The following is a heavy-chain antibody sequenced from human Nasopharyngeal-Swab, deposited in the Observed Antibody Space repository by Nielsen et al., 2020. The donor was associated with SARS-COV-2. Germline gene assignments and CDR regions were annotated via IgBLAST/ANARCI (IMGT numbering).Heavy chain of an antibody. D-gene: IGHD5-12*01. Sequence: SETLSLTCTVSGGSISSSSYYWGWIRQPPGKGLEWIGSIYYSGSTYYNPSLKSRVTISVDTSKNQFSLKLSSVTAADTAVYYCASQGGSSVGGLISGYAFRYYYGMDVWGQGTTVTVSS. V-gene: IGHV4-39*01. CDR1: GGSISSSSYY. CDR3: ASQGGSSVGGLISGYAFRYYYGMDV. J-gene: IGHJ6*02. CDR2: IYYSGST.